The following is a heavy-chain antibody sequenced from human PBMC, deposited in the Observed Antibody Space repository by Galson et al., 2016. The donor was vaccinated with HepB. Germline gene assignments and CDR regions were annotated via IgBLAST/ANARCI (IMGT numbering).Heavy chain of an antibody. CDR1: GDSVSSNSAT. Sequence: CAISGDSVSSNSATWNWIRQSPSRGLEWLGRTYYRSKWYNDYAESVRSRITINPDTSKNQLSLHLKSVTPEDTAMYYCARVDLSVYTSGWYSAPLDYWGQGTLVTVSS. CDR3: ARVDLSVYTSGWYSAPLDY. J-gene: IGHJ4*02. CDR2: TYYRSKWYN. V-gene: IGHV6-1*01. D-gene: IGHD6-19*01.